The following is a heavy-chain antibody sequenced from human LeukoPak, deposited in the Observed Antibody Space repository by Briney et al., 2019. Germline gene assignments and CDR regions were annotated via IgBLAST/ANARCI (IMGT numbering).Heavy chain of an antibody. D-gene: IGHD6-19*01. CDR3: ARGSVAGDAEYFQH. CDR1: GFTFSSYA. J-gene: IGHJ1*01. CDR2: ISGSGGST. Sequence: GGSLRLSCAASGFTFSSYAMSWVRQAPGKGLEWVSAISGSGGSTYYADSVKGRFTISRDNAKKSLYLQMNSLRAEDTAVYYCARGSVAGDAEYFQHWGQGTLVTVSS. V-gene: IGHV3-23*01.